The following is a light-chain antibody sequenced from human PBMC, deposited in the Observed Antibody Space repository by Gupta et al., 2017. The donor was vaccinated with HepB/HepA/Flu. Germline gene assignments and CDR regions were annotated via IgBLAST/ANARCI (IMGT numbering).Light chain of an antibody. CDR1: QGISGY. J-gene: IGKJ2*01. CDR3: QQSYTTPYT. Sequence: DIQMTQSPSSLSASVGDRVTITCRASQGISGYLNWYEQKPGKAPKLLIYTASTLQSGVPSRFSGSGFGTDFTLTISSLQPEDFATYYCQQSYTTPYTFGQGTELEIK. CDR2: TAS. V-gene: IGKV1-39*01.